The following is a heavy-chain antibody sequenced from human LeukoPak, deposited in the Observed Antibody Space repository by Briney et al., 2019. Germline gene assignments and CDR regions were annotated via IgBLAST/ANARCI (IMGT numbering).Heavy chain of an antibody. CDR1: GGTFSSYA. V-gene: IGHV1-18*01. J-gene: IGHJ4*02. D-gene: IGHD2-2*01. CDR2: ISAYNGNT. CDR3: ARGYCSSTSCEY. Sequence: ASVKVSCKASGGTFSSYAISWVRQAPGQGLEWMGWISAYNGNTNYAQKLQGRVTMTTDTSTSTAYMELRSLRSDDTAVYYCARGYCSSTSCEYWGQGTLVTVSS.